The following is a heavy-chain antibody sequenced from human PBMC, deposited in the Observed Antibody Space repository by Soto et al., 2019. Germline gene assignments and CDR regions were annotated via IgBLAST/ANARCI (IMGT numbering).Heavy chain of an antibody. CDR2: ISAYNGNT. Sequence: ASVKVSCKASGYTFTSYGISGVRQAPGQGLEWMGWISAYNGNTNYAQKLQGGVTMTTDTSTSTAYMELRSLRSDDTAVYYCARDGGSSSFEYYYYYMDVWGKGTRVTVSS. CDR3: ARDGGSSSFEYYYYYMDV. CDR1: GYTFTSYG. V-gene: IGHV1-18*01. D-gene: IGHD6-6*01. J-gene: IGHJ6*03.